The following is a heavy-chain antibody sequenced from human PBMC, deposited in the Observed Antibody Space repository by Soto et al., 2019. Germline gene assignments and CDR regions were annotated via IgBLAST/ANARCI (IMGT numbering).Heavy chain of an antibody. CDR3: AGGTAMAHTSGFDY. D-gene: IGHD5-18*01. CDR2: IIPIFGTA. Sequence: QVQLVQSWAEVKKPGSSVKVSCKASGGTFSSYAISWVRQAPGPGLEWMGGIIPIFGTANYAQKFQGRVTISADKSTSTAYMELSSLRSEDTAVYYCAGGTAMAHTSGFDYWGRGTLVIVS. CDR1: GGTFSSYA. V-gene: IGHV1-69*06. J-gene: IGHJ4*02.